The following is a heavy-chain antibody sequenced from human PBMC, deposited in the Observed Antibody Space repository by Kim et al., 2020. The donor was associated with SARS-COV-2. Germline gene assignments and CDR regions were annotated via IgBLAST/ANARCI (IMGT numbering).Heavy chain of an antibody. V-gene: IGHV3-64*01. CDR1: GFTFSSYA. J-gene: IGHJ6*02. CDR2: ISSNGGST. Sequence: GGSLRLSCAASGFTFSSYAMHWVRQAPGKGLEYVSAISSNGGSTYYANSVKGRFTISRDNSKNTLYLQMGSLRAEDMAVYYCARGIGGQYYYYGMDVWGQGTTVTVSS. CDR3: ARGIGGQYYYYGMDV.